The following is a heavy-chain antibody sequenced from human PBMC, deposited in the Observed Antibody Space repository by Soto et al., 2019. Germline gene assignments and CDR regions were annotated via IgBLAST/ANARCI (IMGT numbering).Heavy chain of an antibody. V-gene: IGHV1-3*01. D-gene: IGHD2-2*01. CDR3: ASFSDLGYCSSTSCLSYYYYYMDV. CDR2: INAGNGNT. CDR1: GYTFTSYA. Sequence: GASVKVSCKASGYTFTSYAMHWVRQAPGQRLEWMGWINAGNGNTKYSQKFQGRVTITRDTSASTAYMELSSLRSEDTAVYYCASFSDLGYCSSTSCLSYYYYYMDVRGKGTTVTVSS. J-gene: IGHJ6*03.